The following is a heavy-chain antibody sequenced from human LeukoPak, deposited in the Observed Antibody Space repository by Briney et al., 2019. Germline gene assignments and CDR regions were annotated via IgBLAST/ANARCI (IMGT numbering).Heavy chain of an antibody. Sequence: GGSVRLSCAASGFTFRSYELHWVRPPRSRGLAGVSYISCSGSTIYYADSVKGRFTISRDNAKNSLYLQMNSLRAEDTAVYYCAREARRYYSSSGYSNFDYWGQGTLVTVSS. D-gene: IGHD3-22*01. CDR3: AREARRYYSSSGYSNFDY. CDR2: ISCSGSTI. J-gene: IGHJ4*02. CDR1: GFTFRSYE. V-gene: IGHV3-48*03.